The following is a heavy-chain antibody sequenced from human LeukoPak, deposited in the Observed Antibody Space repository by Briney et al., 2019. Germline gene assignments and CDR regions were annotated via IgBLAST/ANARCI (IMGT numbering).Heavy chain of an antibody. CDR1: GFNFSIYG. Sequence: GGSLRLSCAASGFNFSIYGMHWVRQAPGKGLEWVTFVRYDQSATVYADSVKGRFTISRDNSKNTLYLQMNSLRAEDTAVYYCAKGGQWLAYNWFDPWGQGTLVTVSS. CDR2: VRYDQSAT. D-gene: IGHD6-19*01. J-gene: IGHJ5*02. V-gene: IGHV3-30*02. CDR3: AKGGQWLAYNWFDP.